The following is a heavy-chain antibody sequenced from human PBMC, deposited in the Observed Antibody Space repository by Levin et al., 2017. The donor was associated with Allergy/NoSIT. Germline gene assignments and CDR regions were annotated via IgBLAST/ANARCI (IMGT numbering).Heavy chain of an antibody. Sequence: PGGSLRLSCAASGFTFDDYAMHWVRQAPGKGLEWVSGISWNSGSIGYADSVKGRFTISRDNAKNSLYLQMNSLRAEDTALYYCAKDKARYGMTSLIDYWGQGTLVTVSS. CDR3: AKDKARYGMTSLIDY. V-gene: IGHV3-9*01. J-gene: IGHJ4*02. CDR1: GFTFDDYA. D-gene: IGHD1-26*01. CDR2: ISWNSGSI.